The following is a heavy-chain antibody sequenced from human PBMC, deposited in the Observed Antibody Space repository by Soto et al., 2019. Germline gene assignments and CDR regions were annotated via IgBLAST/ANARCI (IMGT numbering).Heavy chain of an antibody. D-gene: IGHD2-15*01. Sequence: GGSLRLSCASSGFTFSSYAMSWVRQAPGKGLEWVSAISGSGGSTYYADSVKGRFTISRDNSKNTLYLQMNSLRADDTAVYYCAKDRIVVVVAANWFDPWGQGTLVTVSS. CDR1: GFTFSSYA. CDR3: AKDRIVVVVAANWFDP. J-gene: IGHJ5*02. CDR2: ISGSGGST. V-gene: IGHV3-23*01.